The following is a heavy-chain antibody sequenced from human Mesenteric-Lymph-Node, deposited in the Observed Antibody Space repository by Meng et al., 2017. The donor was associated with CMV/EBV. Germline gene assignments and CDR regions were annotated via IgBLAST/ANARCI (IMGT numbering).Heavy chain of an antibody. Sequence: GVLKISCAASGFTFSSYDMHWVRQATGKGLEWVSAIGTAGDTYYPGSVKGRFTVSRDNSMNTVYLQMSSLRPEDTAVYHCAKTGYNSAWYYWGQGTLVTVSS. D-gene: IGHD6-19*01. CDR2: IGTAGDT. J-gene: IGHJ4*02. V-gene: IGHV3-13*01. CDR3: AKTGYNSAWYY. CDR1: GFTFSSYD.